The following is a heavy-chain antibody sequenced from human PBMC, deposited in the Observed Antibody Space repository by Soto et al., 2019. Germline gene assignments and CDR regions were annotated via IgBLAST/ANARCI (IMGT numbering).Heavy chain of an antibody. CDR2: IYYSGST. D-gene: IGHD2-15*01. CDR1: GGSISSGGYY. J-gene: IGHJ5*02. Sequence: SETLSLTCTVSGGSISSGGYYWSWIRQHPGKGLEWIGYIYYSGSTYYNPSLKSRVTISVDTSKNQFSLKLSSVTAADTAVYYCARCPKGLSGYCSGGSCYSFGVPNWFDPWGQGTLVTVSS. CDR3: ARCPKGLSGYCSGGSCYSFGVPNWFDP. V-gene: IGHV4-31*03.